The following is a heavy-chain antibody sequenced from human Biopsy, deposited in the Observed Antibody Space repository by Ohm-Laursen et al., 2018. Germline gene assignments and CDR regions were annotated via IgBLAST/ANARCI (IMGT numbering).Heavy chain of an antibody. V-gene: IGHV4-59*08. CDR3: ARQGSGGRSFDY. CDR1: GDSINSSY. CDR2: ISNSGNT. J-gene: IGHJ4*02. Sequence: SDTLSLTCTASGDSINSSYWSWIRQAPGKGLEWIGFISNSGNTNYNPSLKSRVTISADTSKNQFSLKLGSVTVADTAVFYCARQGSGGRSFDYWGQGSLVTVSS. D-gene: IGHD2-15*01.